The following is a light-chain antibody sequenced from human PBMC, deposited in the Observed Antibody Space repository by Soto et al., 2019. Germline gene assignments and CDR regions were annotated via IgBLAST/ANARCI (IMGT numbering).Light chain of an antibody. CDR1: NSNIGGNT. CDR3: AAWDDSLNAWV. V-gene: IGLV1-44*01. J-gene: IGLJ3*02. Sequence: QSVLTQPPSASGTPGQRVTISCSGSNSNIGGNTVNWFRQLPGAAPKLLIYTNYQRPSGVPDRFSGSKSGTSASLAISGLQSDDEADYYCAAWDDSLNAWVFGGGTQLTVL. CDR2: TNY.